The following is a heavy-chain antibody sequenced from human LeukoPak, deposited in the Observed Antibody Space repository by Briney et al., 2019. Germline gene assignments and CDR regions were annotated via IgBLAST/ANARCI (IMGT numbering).Heavy chain of an antibody. Sequence: GASVKVSCKASGGTFSSYAISWVRQAPGHGLEWMGGIIPIFGTANYAQKFQGRVTITGDKSTSTAYMELSSLRSDDTAVYYCARYYDFWSGYYTGFDYWGQGTLVTVSS. CDR1: GGTFSSYA. CDR3: ARYYDFWSGYYTGFDY. V-gene: IGHV1-69*06. CDR2: IIPIFGTA. D-gene: IGHD3-3*01. J-gene: IGHJ4*02.